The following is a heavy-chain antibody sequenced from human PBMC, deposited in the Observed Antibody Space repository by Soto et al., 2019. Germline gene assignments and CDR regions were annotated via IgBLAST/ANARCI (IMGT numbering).Heavy chain of an antibody. V-gene: IGHV4-31*03. J-gene: IGHJ4*02. Sequence: SETLSLTCTVSGGSISSGGYYWSWIRQRPGKGLEWIGYIYYSGTTYYNPSLKSRVTISVDTSKNQFSLRLNSVTAADTAVYYCARVPEFSSSWFLDYWGQGTLVTVSS. CDR3: ARVPEFSSSWFLDY. CDR2: IYYSGTT. D-gene: IGHD6-13*01. CDR1: GGSISSGGYY.